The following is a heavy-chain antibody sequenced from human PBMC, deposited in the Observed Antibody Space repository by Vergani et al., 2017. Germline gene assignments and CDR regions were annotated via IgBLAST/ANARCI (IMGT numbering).Heavy chain of an antibody. CDR3: ARGQSGSYYRYFEH. Sequence: QVQLVQSGPEVKKPGASGKVSCKASGYDFTNYGLGWVRQAPGQGLEWMGWISAYNGNTKYAQKFQGRVSVTTDTSTTTVYMELRRLTSDDTAVYYCARGQSGSYYRYFEHWGQGTLVIVSS. V-gene: IGHV1-18*01. CDR1: GYDFTNYG. J-gene: IGHJ1*01. CDR2: ISAYNGNT. D-gene: IGHD3-10*01.